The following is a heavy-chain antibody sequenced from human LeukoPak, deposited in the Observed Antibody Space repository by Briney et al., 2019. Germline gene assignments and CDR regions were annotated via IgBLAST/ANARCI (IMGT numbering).Heavy chain of an antibody. CDR1: GGSISSSSYY. Sequence: SETLSLTCTVSGGSISSSSYYWGWIRQPPGKGLEWIGSIYYSGSTYYNPSLKSRVTISVDTSKNQFSLKLSSVTAADTAVYYCARGGIPAHDKFDYWGQGTLVTVSS. D-gene: IGHD3-22*01. CDR2: IYYSGST. CDR3: ARGGIPAHDKFDY. V-gene: IGHV4-39*07. J-gene: IGHJ4*02.